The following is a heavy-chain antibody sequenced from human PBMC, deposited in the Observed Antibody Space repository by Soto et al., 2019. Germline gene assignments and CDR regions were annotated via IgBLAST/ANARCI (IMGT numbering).Heavy chain of an antibody. Sequence: ASVKVSCKASGGTFSSYAISWVRQAPGQGLEWMGWMNPNSGNTGYAQKFQGRVTMTRNTSISTAYMELSSLRSEDTAVYYCARGRNAYDFWSVYYIGIYYYNYMHFRGKGTMVTVS. V-gene: IGHV1-8*02. CDR3: ARGRNAYDFWSVYYIGIYYYNYMHF. CDR2: MNPNSGNT. J-gene: IGHJ6*03. D-gene: IGHD3-3*01. CDR1: GGTFSSYA.